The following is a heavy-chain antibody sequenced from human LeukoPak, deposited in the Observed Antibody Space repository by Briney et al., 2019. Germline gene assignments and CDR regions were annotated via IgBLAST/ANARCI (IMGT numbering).Heavy chain of an antibody. D-gene: IGHD3-3*01. CDR2: ISGSGGST. CDR3: AKDRDFWSGTPDY. Sequence: GGSLRLSCAASGFTFSSYAMSWVRQAPGKGLEWVSAISGSGGSTYYADSVKGRFTISRDNSENTLYLQMNSLRAEDTAVYYCAKDRDFWSGTPDYWGQGTLVTVSS. CDR1: GFTFSSYA. J-gene: IGHJ4*02. V-gene: IGHV3-23*01.